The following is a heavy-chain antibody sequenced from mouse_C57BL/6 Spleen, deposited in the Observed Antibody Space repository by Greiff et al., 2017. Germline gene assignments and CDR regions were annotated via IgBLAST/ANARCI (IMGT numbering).Heavy chain of an antibody. J-gene: IGHJ3*01. Sequence: VQLQQSGPELVKPGASVKMSCKASGYTFTSYDINWVKQRPGPGLEWIGWIYPRDGKTKYNEKFKGQATLTVDTSSSTSYMELHSLTSEDSAVYFFAREGSTTVWFAYWGQGTLVTVSA. CDR2: IYPRDGKT. CDR1: GYTFTSYD. D-gene: IGHD2-14*01. CDR3: AREGSTTVWFAY. V-gene: IGHV1-85*01.